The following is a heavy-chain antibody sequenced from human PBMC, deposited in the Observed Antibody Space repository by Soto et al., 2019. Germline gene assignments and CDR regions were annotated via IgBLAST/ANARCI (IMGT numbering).Heavy chain of an antibody. Sequence: GSLRLSCAASGFTFSSYGMHWVRQAPGKGLEWVAVISYDGSNKYYADSVKGRFTISRDNSKNTLYLQMNSLRAEDTAVYYCAKEGGMVTAIEYYFDYWGQGTLVTVSS. CDR3: AKEGGMVTAIEYYFDY. CDR2: ISYDGSNK. CDR1: GFTFSSYG. J-gene: IGHJ4*02. D-gene: IGHD2-21*02. V-gene: IGHV3-30*18.